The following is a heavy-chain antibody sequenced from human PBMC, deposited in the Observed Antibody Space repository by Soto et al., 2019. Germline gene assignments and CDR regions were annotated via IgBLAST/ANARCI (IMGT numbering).Heavy chain of an antibody. V-gene: IGHV4-34*01. CDR2: INHSGST. J-gene: IGHJ4*02. CDR3: ARSGRLRWQPTPFDY. D-gene: IGHD4-17*01. CDR1: GGSFSGYY. Sequence: SETLSLTCAVYGGSFSGYYWSWIRQPPGKGLEWIGEINHSGSTNYNPSLRSRVTISVDTSKNQFSLKLSSVTAADTAVDYCARSGRLRWQPTPFDYWGQGTLVTVSS.